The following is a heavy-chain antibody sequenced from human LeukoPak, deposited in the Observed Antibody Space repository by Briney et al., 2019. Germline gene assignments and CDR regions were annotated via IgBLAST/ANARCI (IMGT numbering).Heavy chain of an antibody. J-gene: IGHJ6*02. D-gene: IGHD3-16*01. CDR2: INHSGST. CDR3: ARGRGRITPLAYYYYYGMEV. V-gene: IGHV4-34*01. Sequence: NASETLSLTCAVYGGSFSGYYWSWIRQPPGKGLEWIGEINHSGSTNYNPSLKSRVTISVDTSKNQFSLKLSSVTAADTAVYYCARGRGRITPLAYYYYYGMEVWGQGTTVTVSS. CDR1: GGSFSGYY.